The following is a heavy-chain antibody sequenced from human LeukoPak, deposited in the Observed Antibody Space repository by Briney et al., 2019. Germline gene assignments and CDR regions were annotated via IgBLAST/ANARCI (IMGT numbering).Heavy chain of an antibody. Sequence: GGSLRLSCVASGITFSTYAMSWVRQAPGKGLVWVSRINSDGSSTSYADSVKGRFTISRDNAKNTLYLQMNSLRAEDTAVYYCARVIAYYGMDVWGQGTTVTVSS. CDR1: GITFSTYA. CDR3: ARVIAYYGMDV. J-gene: IGHJ6*02. CDR2: INSDGSST. D-gene: IGHD3-22*01. V-gene: IGHV3-74*01.